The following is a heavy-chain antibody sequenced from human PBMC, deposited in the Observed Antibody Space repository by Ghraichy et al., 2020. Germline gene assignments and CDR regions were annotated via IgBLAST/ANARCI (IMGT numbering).Heavy chain of an antibody. V-gene: IGHV1-2*02. D-gene: IGHD3-3*02. CDR1: GYTFSDYY. J-gene: IGHJ5*02. CDR3: ARAEKVSDPFMGFDP. Sequence: VKVSCKASGYTFSDYYMHWVRQAPGQGPEWMGWINPNIEVTKSAQKFQGRVTMTWDTSISTAYMELSRLRSDDTAMYYCARAEKVSDPFMGFDPWGQGTLVTVSS. CDR2: INPNIEVT.